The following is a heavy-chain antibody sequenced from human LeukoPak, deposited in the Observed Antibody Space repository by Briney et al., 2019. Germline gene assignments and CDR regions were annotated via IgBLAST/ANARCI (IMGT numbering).Heavy chain of an antibody. CDR1: GYSFTSYW. J-gene: IGHJ4*02. CDR3: ARHSRGAGDGFDY. D-gene: IGHD2-21*02. CDR2: IYLGDSDT. Sequence: GESLKISCKGSGYSFTSYWIGWVRQMPGKGLEWMGIIYLGDSDTRYSLSFQGQVTISADKSINTVYLQWSSLKASDTAMYYCARHSRGAGDGFDYWGQGTLVTVSS. V-gene: IGHV5-51*01.